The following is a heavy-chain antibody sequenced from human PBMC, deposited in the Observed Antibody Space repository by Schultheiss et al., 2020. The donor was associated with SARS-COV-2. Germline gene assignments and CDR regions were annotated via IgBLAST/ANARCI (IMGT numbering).Heavy chain of an antibody. V-gene: IGHV3-30*03. CDR2: ISYDGSNK. D-gene: IGHD3-16*02. CDR3: ARDAVSYNWFDP. J-gene: IGHJ5*02. Sequence: GGSLRLSCAASGFTFSSYGMHWVRQAPGKGLEWVAVISYDGSNKYYADSVKGRFTISRDNSKNTLYLQMNSLRAEDTAVYYCARDAVSYNWFDPWGQGTLVTVSS. CDR1: GFTFSSYG.